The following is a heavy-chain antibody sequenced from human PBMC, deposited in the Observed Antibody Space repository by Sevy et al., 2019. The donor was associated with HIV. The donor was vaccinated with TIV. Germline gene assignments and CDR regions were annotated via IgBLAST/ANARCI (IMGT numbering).Heavy chain of an antibody. Sequence: GESLKISCKASGYSFTSYWFTWVRQKPGKGLEWVGTIYPGDSDSRYSLSFQGQVTISVDKSLNTAYLQWSSLKASDTAIYYCARGARGTLPSFYYYGMDVWGQGTTVTVSS. V-gene: IGHV5-51*01. CDR3: ARGARGTLPSFYYYGMDV. CDR1: GYSFTSYW. J-gene: IGHJ6*02. CDR2: IYPGDSDS. D-gene: IGHD1-1*01.